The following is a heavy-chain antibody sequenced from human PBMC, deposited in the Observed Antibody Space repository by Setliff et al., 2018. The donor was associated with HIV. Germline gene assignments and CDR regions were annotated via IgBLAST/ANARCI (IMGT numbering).Heavy chain of an antibody. CDR3: ARNSGWALGS. J-gene: IGHJ4*02. CDR2: IYKSGST. Sequence: SETLSLTCSVSGGSISTYHWSWIRQPPGKGLEWIGYIYKSGSTNYSPSRKSRVTISPGTSKNQFSLKLTSVTAADTAVYYCARNSGWALGSWGQGILVTVSS. D-gene: IGHD3-16*01. V-gene: IGHV4-59*08. CDR1: GGSISTYH.